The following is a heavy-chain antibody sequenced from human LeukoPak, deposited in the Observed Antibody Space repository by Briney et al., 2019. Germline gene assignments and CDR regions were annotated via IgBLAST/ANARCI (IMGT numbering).Heavy chain of an antibody. Sequence: PSETLSLTCTVSGGSISSSSYYWGWIRQPPGKGLEWLGSIYYSGSTYYNPSLKSRVTISVDTSKNQFSLKLTSMTAADTAVYFSARDSMVRGVITTRWFDPWGQGTLVTVSS. D-gene: IGHD3-10*01. CDR2: IYYSGST. V-gene: IGHV4-39*07. J-gene: IGHJ5*02. CDR1: GGSISSSSYY. CDR3: ARDSMVRGVITTRWFDP.